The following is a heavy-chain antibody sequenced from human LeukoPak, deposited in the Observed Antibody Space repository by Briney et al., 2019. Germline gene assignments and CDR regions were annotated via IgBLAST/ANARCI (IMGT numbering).Heavy chain of an antibody. D-gene: IGHD2-15*01. Sequence: SETLSLTCTVSGGSISSYYWSWIRQPPGKGLEWIGYIYYSGSTNYNPSLKSRVTISVDTSKNQFSLKLSSVTAADTAVYYCARRYGDAFDIWGQGTMATVSS. CDR3: ARRYGDAFDI. CDR1: GGSISSYY. J-gene: IGHJ3*02. CDR2: IYYSGST. V-gene: IGHV4-59*01.